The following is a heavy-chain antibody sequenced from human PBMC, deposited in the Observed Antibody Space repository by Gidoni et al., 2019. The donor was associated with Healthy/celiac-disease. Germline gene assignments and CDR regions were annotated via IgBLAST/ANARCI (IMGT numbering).Heavy chain of an antibody. J-gene: IGHJ4*02. V-gene: IGHV3-30-3*01. CDR1: GFTFSSYA. D-gene: IGHD5-12*01. Sequence: QVQLVESGGGVVQHGRSLRLSCAASGFTFSSYAMHWVRQAPGKGLEWVAVISYDGSNKYYADSVKGRFTISRDNSKNTLYLQMNSLRAEDTAVYYCARGHARYGGYVRFPVDYWGQGTLVTVSS. CDR3: ARGHARYGGYVRFPVDY. CDR2: ISYDGSNK.